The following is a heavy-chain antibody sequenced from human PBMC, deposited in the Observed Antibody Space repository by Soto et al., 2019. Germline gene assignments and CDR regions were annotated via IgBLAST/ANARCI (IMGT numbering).Heavy chain of an antibody. CDR1: GFTFSSYA. CDR3: VKAGLSRYNWFDP. V-gene: IGHV3-64D*06. CDR2: ISSNGGST. D-gene: IGHD2-2*01. J-gene: IGHJ5*02. Sequence: GGSLRLSCSASGFTFSSYAMRWVRQAPGKGLEYVSAISSNGGSTYYADSVKGRFTISRDNSKNTLYLQMSSLRAEDTAVYYCVKAGLSRYNWFDPWGQGTLVTVSS.